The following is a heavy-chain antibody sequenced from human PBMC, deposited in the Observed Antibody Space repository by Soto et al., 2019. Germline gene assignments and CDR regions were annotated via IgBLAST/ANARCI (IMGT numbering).Heavy chain of an antibody. D-gene: IGHD4-17*01. Sequence: SVKVSCKASGFTFTSPAVQWVRQARGQRLEWIGWIVVGSGNTNYAQKFQERVTITRDMSTSTAYMELSSLRSEDTAVYYCAAETMGYGYYYGMDVWG. CDR2: IVVGSGNT. V-gene: IGHV1-58*01. J-gene: IGHJ6*02. CDR1: GFTFTSPA. CDR3: AAETMGYGYYYGMDV.